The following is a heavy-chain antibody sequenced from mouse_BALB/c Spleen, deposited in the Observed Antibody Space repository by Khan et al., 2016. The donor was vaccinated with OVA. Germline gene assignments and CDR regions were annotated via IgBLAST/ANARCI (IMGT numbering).Heavy chain of an antibody. CDR3: TRNRDWSFDV. Sequence: QVQLQQPGAELVKPGASVKLSCKASGYTFTSYYMYWVKQRPGQGLEWIGGINPSSGGTNFNEKFKNKATLTVDKSSSTAYMQLSSLTSEDSAVYCCTRNRDWSFDVWGAGTTVTVSS. J-gene: IGHJ1*01. CDR1: GYTFTSYY. CDR2: INPSSGGT. V-gene: IGHV1S81*02.